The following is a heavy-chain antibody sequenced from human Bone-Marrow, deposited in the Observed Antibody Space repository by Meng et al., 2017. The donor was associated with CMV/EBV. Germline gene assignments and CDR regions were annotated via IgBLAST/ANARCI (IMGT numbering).Heavy chain of an antibody. Sequence: SETLSLTCAISGDTVTRHGAVWNWIRQSPSRGLEWLGRTSYKSRWFNDYAVSLKSRIAIIADPAKNQFSLQLNSVTPEDTAMYYCVRAAEYYDGAAYYSLFDYWGQGTLVTVSS. J-gene: IGHJ4*02. CDR2: TSYKSRWFN. V-gene: IGHV6-1*01. D-gene: IGHD3-22*01. CDR3: VRAAEYYDGAAYYSLFDY. CDR1: GDTVTRHGAV.